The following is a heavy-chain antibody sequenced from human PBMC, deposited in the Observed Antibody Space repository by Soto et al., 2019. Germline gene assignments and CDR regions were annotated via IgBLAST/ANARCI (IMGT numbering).Heavy chain of an antibody. V-gene: IGHV3-23*01. CDR1: GFTKSD. CDR2: ISGSDGRT. D-gene: IGHD3-10*01. CDR3: AKYYYASGSNWFDP. J-gene: IGHJ5*02. Sequence: GGSLRLSCAASGFTKSDMSWVRQAPGEGLEWVSSISGSDGRTYYADSVQGRFTIFRDNSKNTLYLQMTSLSVVDTAIYYCAKYYYASGSNWFDPWGRGTLVTVSS.